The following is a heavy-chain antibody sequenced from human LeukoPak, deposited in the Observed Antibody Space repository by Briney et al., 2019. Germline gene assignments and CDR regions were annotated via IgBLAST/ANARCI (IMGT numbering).Heavy chain of an antibody. V-gene: IGHV1-2*02. CDR3: VRGTGYCSSTSCYNSGEYFQH. J-gene: IGHJ1*01. Sequence: ASVKVSCKASGYTFTGYYMHWVRQAPGQGLEWMAWINVNSGGTNSAQNFQGRVTMTRDTSISTAYMEVSRLRSDDTAVYYCVRGTGYCSSTSCYNSGEYFQHWGQGTLVTVSS. CDR1: GYTFTGYY. D-gene: IGHD2-2*02. CDR2: INVNSGGT.